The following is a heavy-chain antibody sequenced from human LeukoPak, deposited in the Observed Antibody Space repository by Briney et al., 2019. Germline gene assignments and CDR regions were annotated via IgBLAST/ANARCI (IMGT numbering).Heavy chain of an antibody. D-gene: IGHD1-26*01. Sequence: GGSLRLSCAASGFTFSGFAMRWVRRTPGKGLEWVSGISCSGDNTLYADSVKGRFTISRDNSKNTLYLEMNSLRAEDTAIYYCAKMKGHPLPKYYMDVWGQGTTVTVSS. V-gene: IGHV3-23*01. CDR3: AKMKGHPLPKYYMDV. CDR2: ISCSGDNT. J-gene: IGHJ6*01. CDR1: GFTFSGFA.